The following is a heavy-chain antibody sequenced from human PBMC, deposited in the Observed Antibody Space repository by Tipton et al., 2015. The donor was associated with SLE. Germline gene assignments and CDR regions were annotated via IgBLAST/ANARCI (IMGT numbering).Heavy chain of an antibody. J-gene: IGHJ5*02. CDR1: GGSISSYY. CDR2: IYYSGSTNYSGST. D-gene: IGHD3-9*01. V-gene: IGHV4-59*12. Sequence: TLSLTCTVSGGSISSYYWSWIRQPPGKGLKWIGYIYYSGSTNYSGSTNYNPSLKSRVTISLDTSKSQFSLKLSSVTAADTAVYYCARTKLRYFDWPYNWFDPWGQGTLVTVSS. CDR3: ARTKLRYFDWPYNWFDP.